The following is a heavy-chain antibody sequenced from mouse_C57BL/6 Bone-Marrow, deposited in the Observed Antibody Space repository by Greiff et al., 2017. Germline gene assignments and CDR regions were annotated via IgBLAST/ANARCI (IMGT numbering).Heavy chain of an antibody. CDR2: IDPETGGT. Sequence: VQLQQSGAELVRPGASVTLSCKASGYTFTDYEMHWVKQTPVHGLEWIGAIDPETGGTAYNEKFKGKAILTADKSSSTAYMELRSLTSEDSAVYYCTRSMRYVDYWGQGTTLTVSS. V-gene: IGHV1-15*01. J-gene: IGHJ2*01. D-gene: IGHD2-3*01. CDR3: TRSMRYVDY. CDR1: GYTFTDYE.